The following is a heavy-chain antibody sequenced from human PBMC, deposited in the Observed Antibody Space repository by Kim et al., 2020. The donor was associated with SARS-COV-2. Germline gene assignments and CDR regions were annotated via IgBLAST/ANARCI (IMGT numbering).Heavy chain of an antibody. D-gene: IGHD3-22*01. Sequence: SVKVSCKASGGTFSSYAISWVRQAPGQGLEWMGRIIPILGIANYAQKFQGRVTITADKSTSTAYMELSSLRSEDTAVYYCARIGVGDSSGFWPDYWGQGTLVTVSS. CDR1: GGTFSSYA. J-gene: IGHJ4*02. CDR2: IIPILGIA. CDR3: ARIGVGDSSGFWPDY. V-gene: IGHV1-69*04.